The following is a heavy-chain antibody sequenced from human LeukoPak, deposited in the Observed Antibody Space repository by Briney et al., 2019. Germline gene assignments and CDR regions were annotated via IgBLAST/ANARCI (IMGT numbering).Heavy chain of an antibody. CDR2: ISYDGSNK. CDR3: AKDRGIVVVPAAMQPGY. CDR1: GFTFSSYG. J-gene: IGHJ4*02. V-gene: IGHV3-30*18. Sequence: GRSLRLSCAASGFTFSSYGMHWVRQAPGKGLEWAAVISYDGSNKYYADSVKGRFTISRDNSKNTLYLQMNSLRAEDTAVYYCAKDRGIVVVPAAMQPGYWGQGTLVTVSS. D-gene: IGHD2-2*01.